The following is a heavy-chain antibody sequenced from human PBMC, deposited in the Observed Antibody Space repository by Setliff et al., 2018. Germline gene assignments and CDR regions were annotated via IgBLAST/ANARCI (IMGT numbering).Heavy chain of an antibody. CDR3: AREGGLYDSSGYYDY. J-gene: IGHJ4*02. CDR2: VYYTGDT. D-gene: IGHD3-22*01. V-gene: IGHV4-61*01. CDR1: GGSLSGSLRGYAVF. Sequence: PSETLSLTCTVSGGSLSGSLRGYAVFWGWIRQSPGKELEWMAYVYYTGDTYYNPSLKSRISISIDTSKNQFSLNLISVTAADTAVYYCAREGGLYDSSGYYDYWGQGTLVTVSS.